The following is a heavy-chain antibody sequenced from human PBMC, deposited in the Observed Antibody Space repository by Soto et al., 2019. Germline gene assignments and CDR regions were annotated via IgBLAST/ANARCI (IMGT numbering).Heavy chain of an antibody. V-gene: IGHV1-69*06. J-gene: IGHJ4*02. CDR1: GGTFSSYA. Sequence: QVQLVQSGAEVQRPGSSVKVSCKASGGTFSSYAISWVRQAPGQGLEWMGGINPIFGTPHYAQKYQGRVTITADTFTNTVYMELTRLTSDDTAVYFCAREGRPFDYWGQGTVVTVSS. CDR2: INPIFGTP. CDR3: AREGRPFDY.